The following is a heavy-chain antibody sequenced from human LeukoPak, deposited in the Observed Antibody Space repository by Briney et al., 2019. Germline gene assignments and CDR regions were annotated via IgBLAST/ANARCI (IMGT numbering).Heavy chain of an antibody. CDR2: ISGSGGST. CDR3: AKEGKTRNWNYYQAKPVY. J-gene: IGHJ4*02. Sequence: GGSLRLSCAASGFTFSSYAMSWVRQAPGKGLEWVSAISGSGGSTYYADSVKGRFTISRDNSKNTLYLQMNSLRAEDTAVYYCAKEGKTRNWNYYQAKPVYWGQGTLVTVSS. D-gene: IGHD1-7*01. CDR1: GFTFSSYA. V-gene: IGHV3-23*01.